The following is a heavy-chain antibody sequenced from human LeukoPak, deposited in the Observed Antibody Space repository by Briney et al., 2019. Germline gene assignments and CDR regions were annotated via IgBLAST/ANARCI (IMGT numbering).Heavy chain of an antibody. V-gene: IGHV3-7*01. J-gene: IGHJ5*02. D-gene: IGHD3-9*01. CDR1: GFTFSSYW. Sequence: GGSLRLSCAASGFTFSSYWMSWVRQAPGKGLEWVANIKQDGSEKYYVDSVKGRFTISRDNAKNSLYLQMNSLRAEDTAVYYCASEGTDYDILTGLNWFDPWGQGTLVTVSS. CDR3: ASEGTDYDILTGLNWFDP. CDR2: IKQDGSEK.